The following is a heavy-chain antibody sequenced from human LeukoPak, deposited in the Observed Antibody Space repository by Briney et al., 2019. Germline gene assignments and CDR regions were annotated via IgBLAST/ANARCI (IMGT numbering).Heavy chain of an antibody. Sequence: PSETLSLTCAVYGGSFSGYYWSWIRQPPGKGLEWIGEINHSGSTNYNPSLKSRVTISVDTSKNQFSLKLSSVTAADTAVYYCASSYCGGDCENWFDPWGQGTLVTVSS. CDR3: ASSYCGGDCENWFDP. CDR2: INHSGST. CDR1: GGSFSGYY. D-gene: IGHD2-21*01. V-gene: IGHV4-34*01. J-gene: IGHJ5*02.